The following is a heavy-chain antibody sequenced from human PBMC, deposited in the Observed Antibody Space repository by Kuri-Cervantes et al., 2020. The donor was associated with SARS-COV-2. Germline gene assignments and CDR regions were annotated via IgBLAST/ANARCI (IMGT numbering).Heavy chain of an antibody. V-gene: IGHV3-30-3*01. CDR3: ARGFELLRDFDL. CDR1: GLTFSTYT. Sequence: GGSLRFSCEAAGLTFSTYTMHWVRQAPGKGLEWVAVTTDDGTNKYYADSVKGRFTISRDNSKNTLYLQTNSLRTEDTAVYYCARGFELLRDFDLWGRGTLVTVSS. J-gene: IGHJ2*01. CDR2: TTDDGTNK. D-gene: IGHD1-7*01.